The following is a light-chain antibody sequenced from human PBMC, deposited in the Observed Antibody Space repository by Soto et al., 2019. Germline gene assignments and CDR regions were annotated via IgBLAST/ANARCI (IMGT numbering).Light chain of an antibody. J-gene: IGLJ3*02. CDR1: SSNIGSHF. Sequence: QSVLTQPPSASGTPGQSLTISCSGSSSNIGSHFVYWYQHLPGTAPKLLIFRDGQRPSGVPARFSGSKSGTSASLAISGLRSEDEAVYYCAAWDDSLSGLFGGGTKLTVL. CDR3: AAWDDSLSGL. V-gene: IGLV1-47*01. CDR2: RDG.